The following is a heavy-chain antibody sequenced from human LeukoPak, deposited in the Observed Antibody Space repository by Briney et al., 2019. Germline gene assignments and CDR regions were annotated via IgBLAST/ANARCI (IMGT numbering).Heavy chain of an antibody. V-gene: IGHV3-74*01. J-gene: IGHJ4*02. CDR3: ARNSEPLGYSGYHFDY. Sequence: GGSLRLSCVASGFTFSDYWMHWVRQAPGKGLVWVSRINTDGSSTTYADSVKGRFTISRDNAKNTLYLQVNSLRAEDTAVYYCARNSEPLGYSGYHFDYWGQGTLVTVSS. CDR2: INTDGSST. D-gene: IGHD5-12*01. CDR1: GFTFSDYW.